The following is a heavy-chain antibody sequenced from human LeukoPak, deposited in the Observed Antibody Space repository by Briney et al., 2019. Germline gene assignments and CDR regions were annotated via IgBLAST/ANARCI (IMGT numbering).Heavy chain of an antibody. D-gene: IGHD3-22*01. CDR2: IRYDGSNK. CDR1: GFTFSSYG. Sequence: PGGSLRLSCAASGFTFSSYGMHWVRQAPGKGLEWVAFIRYDGSNKYYADSVKGRFTISRDNSKNTLYLQMNSLRAEDTAVYYCAKDPTYYYDSSVAWQSWGQGTMVTVSS. J-gene: IGHJ3*01. V-gene: IGHV3-30*02. CDR3: AKDPTYYYDSSVAWQS.